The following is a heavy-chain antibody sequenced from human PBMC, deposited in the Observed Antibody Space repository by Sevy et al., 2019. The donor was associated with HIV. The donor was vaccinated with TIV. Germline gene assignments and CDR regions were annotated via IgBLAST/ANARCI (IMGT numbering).Heavy chain of an antibody. D-gene: IGHD4-17*01. Sequence: GGSLRLSCAVSGFTFTNAWMGLVRQAPGKGLEWVGRIRSNTDGGTTDYAAPLKGRFTISRDDSKNTLYLQMNILKSADTAVYYCTTDREYGDYKGGFDYWGQGTLVTVSS. CDR1: GFTFTNAW. V-gene: IGHV3-15*01. J-gene: IGHJ4*02. CDR2: IRSNTDGGTT. CDR3: TTDREYGDYKGGFDY.